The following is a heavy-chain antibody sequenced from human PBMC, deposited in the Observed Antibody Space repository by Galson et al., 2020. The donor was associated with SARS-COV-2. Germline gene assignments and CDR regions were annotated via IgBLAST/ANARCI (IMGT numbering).Heavy chain of an antibody. CDR3: VRDVVADYYDRSGYAFHI. J-gene: IGHJ3*02. CDR1: GFNFAEYS. CDR2: IRGNSNGI. V-gene: IGHV3-48*04. Sequence: GESLKISCAPAGFNFAEYSMNWVRQAPGKGLEWVAYIRGNSNGIDYADSVKGRFTISRDNAKYTLDLQMSSLRAEDSGMYYCVRDVVADYYDRSGYAFHIWGPGTMVTVSS. D-gene: IGHD3-22*01.